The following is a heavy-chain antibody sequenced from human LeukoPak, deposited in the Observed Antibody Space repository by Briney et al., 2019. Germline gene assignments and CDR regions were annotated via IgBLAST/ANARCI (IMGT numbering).Heavy chain of an antibody. J-gene: IGHJ4*02. V-gene: IGHV3-43*02. CDR2: IRGSGGGA. D-gene: IGHD6-19*01. Sequence: PGGSLRLSCAASGFTFDVYAMHWVRHTPGKGLECVSLIRGSGGGAYYAASVKGRFTISRDNSENSLYLQMDSLRTDDTAFYYCAKDRGRGWDFDYWGQGTLVTVSS. CDR3: AKDRGRGWDFDY. CDR1: GFTFDVYA.